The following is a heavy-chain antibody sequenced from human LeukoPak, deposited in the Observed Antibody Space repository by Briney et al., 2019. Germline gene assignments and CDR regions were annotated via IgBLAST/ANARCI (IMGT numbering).Heavy chain of an antibody. CDR3: ARARGFGELFPSYYYMDV. D-gene: IGHD3-10*01. J-gene: IGHJ6*03. V-gene: IGHV1-2*02. CDR2: INPNSGGT. Sequence: GASVKVSCKASGGTFSSYAISWVRQAPGQGLEWMGWINPNSGGTNYAQKFQGRVTMTRDTSISTAYMELSRLRSDDTAVYYCARARGFGELFPSYYYMDVWGKGTTVTVSS. CDR1: GGTFSSYA.